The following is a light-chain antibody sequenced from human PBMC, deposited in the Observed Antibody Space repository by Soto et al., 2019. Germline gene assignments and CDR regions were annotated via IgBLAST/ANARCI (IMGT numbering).Light chain of an antibody. V-gene: IGKV1-5*03. CDR3: QQYNSYSPSWT. Sequence: DIQMTQSPSTLSASVGDRVTITCRASQSISSWLAWYQQKPGKAPNLLIYKASSLEGGVPSRFSGSGSGTEFTLTISSLQPDDFATYYCQQYNSYSPSWTFGQGTKVGIK. J-gene: IGKJ1*01. CDR2: KAS. CDR1: QSISSW.